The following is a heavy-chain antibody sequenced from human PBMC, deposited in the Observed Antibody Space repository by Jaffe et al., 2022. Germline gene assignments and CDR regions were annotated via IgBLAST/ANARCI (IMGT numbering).Heavy chain of an antibody. D-gene: IGHD6-13*01. CDR2: ISSSGSTI. Sequence: EVQLVESGGGLVQPGGSLRLSCAASGFTFSSYEMNWVRQAPGKGLEWVSYISSSGSTIYYADSVKGRFTISRDNAKNSLYLQMNSLRAEDTAVYYCARAGRMIAAAGHYYYYYMDVWGKGTTVTVSS. CDR1: GFTFSSYE. CDR3: ARAGRMIAAAGHYYYYYMDV. J-gene: IGHJ6*03. V-gene: IGHV3-48*03.